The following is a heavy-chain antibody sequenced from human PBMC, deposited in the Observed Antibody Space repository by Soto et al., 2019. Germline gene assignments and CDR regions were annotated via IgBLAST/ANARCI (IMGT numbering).Heavy chain of an antibody. Sequence: SETPSLTCSVSGVSISGSSYYWSWIRQPPGKRLEWIGYVYYSGTTNYNPSLKSRVTISVDLSKNQFSLRLSSVTTADTALYYCARTTAVPNSLRSRYFFDYWGQGTLVTVSS. V-gene: IGHV4-61*01. CDR3: ARTTAVPNSLRSRYFFDY. J-gene: IGHJ4*02. D-gene: IGHD4-17*01. CDR1: GVSISGSSYY. CDR2: VYYSGTT.